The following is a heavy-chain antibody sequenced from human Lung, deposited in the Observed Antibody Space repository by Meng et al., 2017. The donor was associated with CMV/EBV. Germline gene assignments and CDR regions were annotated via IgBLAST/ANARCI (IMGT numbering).Heavy chain of an antibody. Sequence: SGFTFSDYSIHWVRQAPGKGLEGVAVISYGGTNKEYAASVKGRFTISRDNSKNMVYLQMNSLRSDDSAVFYCARGGPPLYYYFGMDVWGQGTTVTVSS. D-gene: IGHD3-16*02. CDR3: ARGGPPLYYYFGMDV. CDR1: GFTFSDYS. V-gene: IGHV3-30-3*01. CDR2: ISYGGTNK. J-gene: IGHJ6*02.